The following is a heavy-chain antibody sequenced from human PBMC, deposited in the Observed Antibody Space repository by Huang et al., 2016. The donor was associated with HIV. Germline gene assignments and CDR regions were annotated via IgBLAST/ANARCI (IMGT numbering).Heavy chain of an antibody. CDR2: MNPNSGNT. D-gene: IGHD6-6*01. Sequence: QVQLVQSGAEVRKPGASVKVSCEASGYSFASYDINWVRQATGQGLERMGGMNPNSGNTGYAQKFQGRVTMTRNTSISTAYMELSSLRSEDTAKYFCVRGWYIAALPYFDYWGQGTLVTVSS. J-gene: IGHJ4*02. CDR1: GYSFASYD. CDR3: VRGWYIAALPYFDY. V-gene: IGHV1-8*01.